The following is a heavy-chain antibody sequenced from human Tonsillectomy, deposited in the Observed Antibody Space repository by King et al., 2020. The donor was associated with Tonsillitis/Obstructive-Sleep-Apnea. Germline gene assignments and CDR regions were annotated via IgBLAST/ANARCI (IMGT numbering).Heavy chain of an antibody. D-gene: IGHD2-2*01. CDR2: INPNRVGT. Sequence: QLVQSGAEVKKPGASVKVSCKASGYTFTDFYLHWVRQAPGQGLEWMAWINPNRVGTTYAQKFQGRVAMTRDTSISTAYMELNRLISDDTAAYYCGRGRRRGILPAAVSPFCGMDVWGQGTTVTVSS. J-gene: IGHJ6*02. CDR3: GRGRRRGILPAAVSPFCGMDV. CDR1: GYTFTDFY. V-gene: IGHV1-2*02.